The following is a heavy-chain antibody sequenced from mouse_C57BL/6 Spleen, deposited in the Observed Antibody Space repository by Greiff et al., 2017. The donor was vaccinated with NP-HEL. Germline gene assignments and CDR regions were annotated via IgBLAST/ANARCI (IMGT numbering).Heavy chain of an antibody. CDR3: ARGNGYDWFAY. CDR1: GYAFSSSW. V-gene: IGHV1-82*01. J-gene: IGHJ3*01. CDR2: IYPGDGDT. Sequence: VQLQQSGPELVKPGASVKISCKASGYAFSSSWMNWVKQRPGKGLEWIGRIYPGDGDTNYNGKFKGKATLTADKSSSTAYMQLSSLTSEDSAVYFCARGNGYDWFAYWGQGTLVTVSA. D-gene: IGHD2-2*01.